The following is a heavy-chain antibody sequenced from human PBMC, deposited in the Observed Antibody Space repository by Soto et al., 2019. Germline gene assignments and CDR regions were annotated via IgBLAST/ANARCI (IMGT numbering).Heavy chain of an antibody. V-gene: IGHV3-7*01. CDR2: IKYDGSAK. D-gene: IGHD1-1*01. CDR1: GFTFSDYW. CDR3: ARRNLFDY. J-gene: IGHJ4*02. Sequence: EVQLVESGGGLVQPGGSLRLSCAASGFTFSDYWMSWVRQAPGKGLECVASIKYDGSAKYYVDSVKGRFTISRDNAKNSFYLQMNSRRVEDTAVYYCARRNLFDYWGQGTLVTVSS.